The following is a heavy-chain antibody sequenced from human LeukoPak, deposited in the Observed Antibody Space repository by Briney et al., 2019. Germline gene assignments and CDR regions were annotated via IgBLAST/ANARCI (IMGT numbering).Heavy chain of an antibody. Sequence: SETLSLTCTVSGGSISSYYWSWIRQPPGKGLGWVGYIYYSGSTNYNPSLKSRVTISVDTSKNQFSLKLSSVTAADTAVYYCARQRKRGIAAAGTEVDYWGQGTLVTVSS. CDR1: GGSISSYY. CDR3: ARQRKRGIAAAGTEVDY. J-gene: IGHJ4*02. CDR2: IYYSGST. D-gene: IGHD6-13*01. V-gene: IGHV4-59*08.